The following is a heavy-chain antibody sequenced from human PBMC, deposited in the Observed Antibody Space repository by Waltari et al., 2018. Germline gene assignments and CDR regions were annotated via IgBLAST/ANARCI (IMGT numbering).Heavy chain of an antibody. CDR2: IYGSGGST. V-gene: IGHV4-59*12. CDR3: ARITVAVYYFDY. D-gene: IGHD6-19*01. CDR1: GGSISSYY. Sequence: QVQLQESGPGLVKPSETLSLTCAVSGGSISSYYWSWVRQSPGKGLEWIGYIYGSGGSTSYNPSLKSRVTISTDTSKNQFSLKLGSVTAADTAVYYCARITVAVYYFDYWGQGVLVTVSS. J-gene: IGHJ4*02.